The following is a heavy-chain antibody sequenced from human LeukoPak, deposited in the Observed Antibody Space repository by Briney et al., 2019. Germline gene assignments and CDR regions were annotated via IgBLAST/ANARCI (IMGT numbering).Heavy chain of an antibody. CDR3: VRAFDH. Sequence: GGSLRLSCAASGLTFSSHWRSWVRQAPGRGLEWVANIKKDGSETYYVDSVKGRFTISRDNAKNSLYLQMNSLRVEDTAVYYCVRAFDHWGQGILVTVSS. CDR2: IKKDGSET. V-gene: IGHV3-7*01. J-gene: IGHJ4*02. CDR1: GLTFSSHW.